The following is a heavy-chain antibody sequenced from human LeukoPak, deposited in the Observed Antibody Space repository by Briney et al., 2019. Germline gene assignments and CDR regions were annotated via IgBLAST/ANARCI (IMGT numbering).Heavy chain of an antibody. Sequence: ASVKVSCKASGYTFTSYGISWVRQAPGQGLEWMGWISAYNGNTNYAQKLQGRVTMTTDTSTSTAYMKLRSLRSDDTAVYYCARGALWFGELLPLDYWGQGTLVTVSS. V-gene: IGHV1-18*04. CDR2: ISAYNGNT. CDR1: GYTFTSYG. D-gene: IGHD3-10*01. J-gene: IGHJ4*02. CDR3: ARGALWFGELLPLDY.